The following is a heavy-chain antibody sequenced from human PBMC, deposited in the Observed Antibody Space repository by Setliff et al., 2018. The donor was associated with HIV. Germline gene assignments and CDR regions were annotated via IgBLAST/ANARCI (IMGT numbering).Heavy chain of an antibody. V-gene: IGHV4-39*01. CDR1: GGSISSSRYY. CDR3: ALSSGSYYNALDN. J-gene: IGHJ4*02. CDR2: IYFSGNT. D-gene: IGHD3-10*01. Sequence: SETLSLTCTVSGGSISSSRYYWGWIRQPPGKGLGWIASIYFSGNTRYNPSLKSRVTISVDTSKNQFSLKLSSVTAADTAVYYCALSSGSYYNALDNWGQGTLVTVSS.